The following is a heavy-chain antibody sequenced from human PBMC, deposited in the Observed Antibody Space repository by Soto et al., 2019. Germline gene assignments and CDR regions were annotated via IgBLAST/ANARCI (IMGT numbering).Heavy chain of an antibody. CDR2: ISYDGSNK. Sequence: QVQLVESGGGVVQPGRSLRLSCAASGFTFSSYGMHWVRQAPGKGLEWVAVISYDGSNKYYADSVKGRFTISRDNSKNTLYLQMNSLRAEDTDVYYYAKDLEHIRVITTSSYFGHLGQGTLVTVSS. CDR1: GFTFSSYG. V-gene: IGHV3-30*18. J-gene: IGHJ4*01. CDR3: AKDLEHIRVITTSSYFGH. D-gene: IGHD3-22*01.